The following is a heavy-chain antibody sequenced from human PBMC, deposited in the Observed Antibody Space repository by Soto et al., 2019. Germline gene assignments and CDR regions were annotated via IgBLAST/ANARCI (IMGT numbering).Heavy chain of an antibody. V-gene: IGHV4-4*07. J-gene: IGHJ6*02. CDR2: IYTSGST. D-gene: IGHD6-19*01. CDR3: AREGIAVAGTWYYYGMDV. Sequence: PSETLSLTCTVSGGSISSYYWSWIRQPAGKGLEWIGRIYTSGSTNYNPSLKSRVTMSVDTSKNQFSLKLSSVTAAGTAVYYCAREGIAVAGTWYYYGMDVWGQGTTVTVS. CDR1: GGSISSYY.